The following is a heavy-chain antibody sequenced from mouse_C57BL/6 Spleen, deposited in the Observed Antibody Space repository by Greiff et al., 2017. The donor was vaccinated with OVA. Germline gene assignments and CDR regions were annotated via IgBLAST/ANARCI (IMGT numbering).Heavy chain of an antibody. D-gene: IGHD2-3*01. Sequence: VHLVESGPGLVQPSQSLSITCTVSGYSLPSYGVHWVRQSPGKGLEWLGVIWSGGSTDYNAAFISRLSISKDNSKRQVFFKMNSLQADDTALYYCARTGSYDGYSGYFDYWGQGTTLTVSS. CDR2: IWSGGST. CDR1: GYSLPSYG. CDR3: ARTGSYDGYSGYFDY. J-gene: IGHJ2*01. V-gene: IGHV2-2*01.